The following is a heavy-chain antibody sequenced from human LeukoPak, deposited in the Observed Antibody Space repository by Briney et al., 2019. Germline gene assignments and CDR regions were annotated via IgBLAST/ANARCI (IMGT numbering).Heavy chain of an antibody. J-gene: IGHJ4*02. CDR2: ISYDGSNK. V-gene: IGHV3-30-3*01. D-gene: IGHD2-15*01. CDR1: GFTFSSYA. Sequence: GRSLRLSCAASGFTFSSYAMHWVRQAPGKGLERVAVISYDGSNKYYADSVKGRFTISRDNSKNTLYLQMNSLRAEDTAVYYCARDGMGYCSGGSCYRPMFDYWGQGTLVTVSS. CDR3: ARDGMGYCSGGSCYRPMFDY.